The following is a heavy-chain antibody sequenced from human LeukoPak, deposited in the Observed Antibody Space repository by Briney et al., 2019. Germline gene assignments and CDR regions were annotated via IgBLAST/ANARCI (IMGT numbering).Heavy chain of an antibody. Sequence: GRSLRLSCAASGFTFDDYAMHWVRQAPGRGLEWASGISWNSGSVGYADSVKGRFTISRDNAKNSLYLQMNSLRAEDTALYYCAKAADYGDLSNWFDPWGQGTLVTVSS. CDR2: ISWNSGSV. D-gene: IGHD4-17*01. CDR3: AKAADYGDLSNWFDP. V-gene: IGHV3-9*01. J-gene: IGHJ5*02. CDR1: GFTFDDYA.